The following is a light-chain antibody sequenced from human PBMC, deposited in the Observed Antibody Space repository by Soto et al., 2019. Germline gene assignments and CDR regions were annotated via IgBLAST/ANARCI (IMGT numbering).Light chain of an antibody. CDR2: GAS. J-gene: IGKJ1*01. CDR3: QQYNNWPPWT. V-gene: IGKV3-15*01. CDR1: QSVSSN. Sequence: EIVMTQSPATLSVSPGERATLSCRASQSVSSNLAWYQQKPGQAPRLLIYGASTRATGIPARFSGSGSGTEFTLTIRRLQSEDCAVYYCQQYNNWPPWTFGQGTKVEIK.